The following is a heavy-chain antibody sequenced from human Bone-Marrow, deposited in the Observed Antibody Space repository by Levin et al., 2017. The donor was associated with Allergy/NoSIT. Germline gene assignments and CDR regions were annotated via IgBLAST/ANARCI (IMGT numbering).Heavy chain of an antibody. CDR1: GFNFNTYA. Sequence: GGSLRLSCAASGFNFNTYAMHWVRQAPGKGLEWVAVISYDGVDKHYADSATGRFTVSRDNYQNTLYLHMNSLTPDDTAVYYCARAPGQFDFWGQGTLVTVSS. J-gene: IGHJ4*02. CDR2: ISYDGVDK. V-gene: IGHV3-30*01. CDR3: ARAPGQFDF.